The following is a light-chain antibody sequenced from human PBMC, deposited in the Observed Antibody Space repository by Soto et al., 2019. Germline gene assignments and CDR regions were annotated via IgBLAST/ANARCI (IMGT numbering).Light chain of an antibody. CDR1: QSIRNN. J-gene: IGKJ4*01. CDR2: GAS. CDR3: QQRSTGPPLS. V-gene: IGKV3-15*01. Sequence: EIVMTQSPATLSVSPGERATLSCRASQSIRNNLIWYQQKSGQPPRLLIYGASTRATGIPARFSGSGSGTEFTLTISSLQSEDFAVYYCQQRSTGPPLSFGVGTKVDIK.